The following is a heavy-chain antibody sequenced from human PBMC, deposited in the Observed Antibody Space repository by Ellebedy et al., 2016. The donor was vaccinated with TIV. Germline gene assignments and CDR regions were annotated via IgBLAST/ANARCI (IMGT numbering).Heavy chain of an antibody. J-gene: IGHJ4*02. D-gene: IGHD2-21*02. CDR1: GFTFSSYG. CDR2: LWFDGDYR. V-gene: IGHV3-33*08. CDR3: AREFDDYFFDY. Sequence: GESLKISCAASGFTFSSYGMHWVRQAPGKGLEWVAGLWFDGDYRNYADSVKGRFTVSRDNSKNTLFLQLNSLRPEDTAVYYCAREFDDYFFDYWGQGTLVTVSS.